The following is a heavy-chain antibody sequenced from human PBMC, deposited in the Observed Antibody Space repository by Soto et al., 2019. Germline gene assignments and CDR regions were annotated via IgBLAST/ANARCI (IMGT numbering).Heavy chain of an antibody. V-gene: IGHV4-34*01. D-gene: IGHD6-25*01. Sequence: SETLSLTCAVYGGSFSGYYWSWIRQPPGKGLEWIGEINHSGSTNYNPSLKSRVTISVDTSKNQFSLKLSSVTAADTAVYYCARSRAATLSTPYYFDYWGQGTLVTVSS. CDR2: INHSGST. CDR3: ARSRAATLSTPYYFDY. J-gene: IGHJ4*02. CDR1: GGSFSGYY.